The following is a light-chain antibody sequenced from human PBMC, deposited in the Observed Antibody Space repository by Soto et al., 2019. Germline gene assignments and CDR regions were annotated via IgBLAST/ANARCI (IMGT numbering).Light chain of an antibody. V-gene: IGLV2-14*01. J-gene: IGLJ1*01. CDR1: SSDVGGYNY. CDR2: EVS. CDR3: SSYTSSSTLYV. Sequence: QSALTQPASVSGSPGQSITISCTGTSSDVGGYNYVSWYQQHPGKAPKLMIYEVSNRPSGVSNRFSGSKSGNTASLTIDGLHAEDEADYYCSSYTSSSTLYVFGTGTKVTVL.